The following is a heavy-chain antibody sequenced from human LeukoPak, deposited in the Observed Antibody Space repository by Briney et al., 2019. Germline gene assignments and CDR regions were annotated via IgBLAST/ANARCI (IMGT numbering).Heavy chain of an antibody. V-gene: IGHV3-30*02. CDR1: GFTFSSYG. Sequence: GGSLRLSCAASGFTFSSYGMHWVRQAPGKGLEGVAFIRYDGSNKYYADSVKGRFTISSDNSKNTLYLQMNSLRAEDTAVYYCAKDLGILRYFDWGHYFDYWGQGTLVTVSS. J-gene: IGHJ4*02. CDR2: IRYDGSNK. CDR3: AKDLGILRYFDWGHYFDY. D-gene: IGHD3-9*01.